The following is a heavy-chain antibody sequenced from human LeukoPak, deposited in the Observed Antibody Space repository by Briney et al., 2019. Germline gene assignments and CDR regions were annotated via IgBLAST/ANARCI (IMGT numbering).Heavy chain of an antibody. Sequence: SETLSLTCTASGASLSPYYWSWIRQPPGKGLECIAYIHYTGITSYNPSLRSRLTISVDTSKNQFSLKVDSVTAADTAIYYCARLGVVGNLDFWGQGSLVTVSS. CDR1: GASLSPYY. CDR3: ARLGVVGNLDF. CDR2: IHYTGIT. J-gene: IGHJ4*02. V-gene: IGHV4-59*01. D-gene: IGHD1-26*01.